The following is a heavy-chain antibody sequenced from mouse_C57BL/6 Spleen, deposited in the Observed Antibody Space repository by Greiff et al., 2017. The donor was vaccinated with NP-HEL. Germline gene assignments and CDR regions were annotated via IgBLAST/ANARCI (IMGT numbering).Heavy chain of an antibody. CDR1: GYTFTSYW. V-gene: IGHV1-61*01. Sequence: QVQLQQPGAELVRPGSSVKLSCKASGYTFTSYWMDWVKQRPGQGLEWIGNIYPSDSETHYNQKFKDKATLTVDKSSSTAYRQLSSLTSEDSAVDYCARGGYYVGDHYFDYWGQGTTLTVSS. D-gene: IGHD2-3*01. CDR3: ARGGYYVGDHYFDY. J-gene: IGHJ2*01. CDR2: IYPSDSET.